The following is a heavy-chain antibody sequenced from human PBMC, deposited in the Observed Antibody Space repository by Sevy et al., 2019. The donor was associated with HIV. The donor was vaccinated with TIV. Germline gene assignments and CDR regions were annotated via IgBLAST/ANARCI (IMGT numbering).Heavy chain of an antibody. CDR1: GGTISSYA. D-gene: IGHD2-15*01. J-gene: IGHJ4*02. CDR2: IIPIFGTA. Sequence: ASVKVSCKASGGTISSYAISWVRQAPGQGLEWMGGIIPIFGTANYAQKFQGRVTITADESTSTAYMELSSLRSEDTAVYYCARGDVVVVAARWDFDYWGQGTLVTVSS. V-gene: IGHV1-69*13. CDR3: ARGDVVVVAARWDFDY.